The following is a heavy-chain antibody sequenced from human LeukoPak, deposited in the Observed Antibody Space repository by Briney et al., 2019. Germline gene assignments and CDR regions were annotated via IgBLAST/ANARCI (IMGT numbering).Heavy chain of an antibody. CDR2: IYYSGST. J-gene: IGHJ4*02. V-gene: IGHV4-59*01. CDR1: GXXSXNYY. Sequence: PSETLSLTCTVSGXXSXNYYWSWXXQPXGXXXEWIAYIYYSGSTNCNPSLKSRVTISIDTSKNQFSLKLSSVTAADTAVYYCARGPTRYYFDYWGQGTPVTVSS. CDR3: ARGPTRYYFDY. D-gene: IGHD3-9*01.